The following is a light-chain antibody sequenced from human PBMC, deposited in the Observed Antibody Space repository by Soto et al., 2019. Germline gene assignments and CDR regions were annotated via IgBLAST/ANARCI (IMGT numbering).Light chain of an antibody. J-gene: IGKJ2*01. CDR2: KTS. Sequence: DIQMTQSPSTLSASVGDRVTITCRASQRTSSWLAWYQQKPGKAPKLLIYKTSTLESGVPSRFSGSGGGTEFTLTIGCLQPDDFATYYCQQYSSYSYTFGQGTKLEIK. CDR1: QRTSSW. V-gene: IGKV1-5*03. CDR3: QQYSSYSYT.